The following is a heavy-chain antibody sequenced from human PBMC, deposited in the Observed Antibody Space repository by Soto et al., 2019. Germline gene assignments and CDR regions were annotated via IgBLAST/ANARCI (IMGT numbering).Heavy chain of an antibody. Sequence: PGESPKISFEASGFPLKNYWMKLVRQSAGKGLVWIARINDEGSWTPYADSVKGRFTVYRDNSKNTLDMEMNSLGVEDTAVYFCARDAEQYDIYSLVYWGRGTLVTVSS. J-gene: IGHJ4*02. CDR1: GFPLKNYW. CDR3: ARDAEQYDIYSLVY. V-gene: IGHV3-74*01. D-gene: IGHD2-15*01. CDR2: INDEGSWT.